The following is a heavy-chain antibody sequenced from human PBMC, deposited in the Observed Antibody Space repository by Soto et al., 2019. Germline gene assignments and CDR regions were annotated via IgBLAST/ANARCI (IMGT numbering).Heavy chain of an antibody. Sequence: ASVKVSCKASGYTFTSYGISWVRQAPGQGLEWMGWISAYNGNTNYAQKLQGRVTMTTDTSTSTAYMELRSLRSDDTAVYYCARPQWDSLDSPHDYWGQGTLVTVSP. V-gene: IGHV1-18*01. J-gene: IGHJ4*02. D-gene: IGHD1-26*01. CDR3: ARPQWDSLDSPHDY. CDR2: ISAYNGNT. CDR1: GYTFTSYG.